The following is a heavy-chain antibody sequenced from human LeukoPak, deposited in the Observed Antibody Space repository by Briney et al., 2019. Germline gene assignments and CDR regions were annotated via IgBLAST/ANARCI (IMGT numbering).Heavy chain of an antibody. CDR3: ARGVGSSSWYNGY. D-gene: IGHD6-13*01. V-gene: IGHV4-39*07. Sequence: SETLSLTCTVSGGSISSSSYYWGWIRQPPGKGLEWIGSIYYSGSTYYNPSLKSRVTISVDTSKNQFSLKLSSVTAADTAVYYCARGVGSSSWYNGYWGQGTLVTVSS. CDR2: IYYSGST. CDR1: GGSISSSSYY. J-gene: IGHJ4*02.